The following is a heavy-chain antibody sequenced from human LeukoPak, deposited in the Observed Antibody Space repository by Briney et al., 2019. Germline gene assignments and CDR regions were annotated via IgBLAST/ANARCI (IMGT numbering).Heavy chain of an antibody. Sequence: GGSLRLSSAASGFTFSSYGMSWVRQAPGKGLEWVSAISGSGGSTYYADSVKGRFTISRDNSKNTLYLQMNSLRAEDTAVYYCAKWRFGELLSYFDYWGQGTLVTVSS. CDR1: GFTFSSYG. CDR3: AKWRFGELLSYFDY. V-gene: IGHV3-23*01. J-gene: IGHJ4*02. CDR2: ISGSGGST. D-gene: IGHD3-10*01.